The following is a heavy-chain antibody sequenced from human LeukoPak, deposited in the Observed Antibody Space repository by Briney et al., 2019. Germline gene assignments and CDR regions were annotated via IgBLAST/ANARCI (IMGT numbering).Heavy chain of an antibody. D-gene: IGHD4-11*01. V-gene: IGHV3-48*01. Sequence: GGSLRLSCAASGFTFSSYSMIWVRQAPGKGLEWGSYISSSSSTIYYADSVKGRFTISRDNAKNSLYLQMNSLRAEDTAVYYCARDPGLGDYSTIDAMDVWGKGTTVTVSS. CDR3: ARDPGLGDYSTIDAMDV. CDR1: GFTFSSYS. CDR2: ISSSSSTI. J-gene: IGHJ6*04.